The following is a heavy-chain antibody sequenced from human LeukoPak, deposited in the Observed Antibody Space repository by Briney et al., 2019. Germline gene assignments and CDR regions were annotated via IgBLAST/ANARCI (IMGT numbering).Heavy chain of an antibody. D-gene: IGHD5-24*01. J-gene: IGHJ4*02. V-gene: IGHV3-11*01. CDR3: ARDDSLLQFGC. CDR1: GFTFTDTY. CDR2: ISPSGTDI. Sequence: GGSLRLSCAVSGFTFTDTYMTWIRQAPGKGLESLSYISPSGTDISYADSVKGRFTISRDNAKNSLYLQMNSLRAEDTAVYYCARDDSLLQFGCWGQGTLVTVSS.